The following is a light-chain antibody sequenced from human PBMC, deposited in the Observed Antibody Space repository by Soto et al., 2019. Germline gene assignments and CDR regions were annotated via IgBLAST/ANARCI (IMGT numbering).Light chain of an antibody. CDR3: QQYNSYSRT. Sequence: DIQMTQSPSTLSASVGDRVTITCRASQSISTWLAWYQQKPVKAPKLLIYKASSLESGVQSRFSGSGSGTELTLTIRSVQPDDFATYYCQQYNSYSRTFGQGTKVEIK. CDR2: KAS. J-gene: IGKJ1*01. V-gene: IGKV1-5*03. CDR1: QSISTW.